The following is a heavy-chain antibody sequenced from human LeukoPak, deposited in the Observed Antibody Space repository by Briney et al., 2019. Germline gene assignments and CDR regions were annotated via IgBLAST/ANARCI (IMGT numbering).Heavy chain of an antibody. D-gene: IGHD3-22*01. Sequence: SETLSLTCTVSGDSINTYSWSWIRQPAGKGLEWIGRIFSSGSTNYNPSLKSRVTMSVDTSKNQFSLKLSSVTAADTAVYYCARYYFDTSGYYHDYWGQGTLVTVSS. J-gene: IGHJ4*02. CDR2: IFSSGST. V-gene: IGHV4-4*07. CDR1: GDSINTYS. CDR3: ARYYFDTSGYYHDY.